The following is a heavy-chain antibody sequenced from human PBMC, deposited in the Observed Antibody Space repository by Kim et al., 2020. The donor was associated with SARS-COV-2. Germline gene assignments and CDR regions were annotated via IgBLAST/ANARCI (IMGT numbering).Heavy chain of an antibody. V-gene: IGHV1-69*01. J-gene: IGHJ3*02. CDR3: AREYYDEAFDN. D-gene: IGHD3-16*01. CDR2: A. Sequence: ANYAQKFQGRVTITADESTSTAYMELSSLRAEDTAVYYCAREYYDEAFDNWGQGTMVTVSS.